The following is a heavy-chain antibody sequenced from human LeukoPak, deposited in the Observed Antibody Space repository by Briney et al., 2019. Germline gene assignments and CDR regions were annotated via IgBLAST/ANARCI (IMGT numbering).Heavy chain of an antibody. J-gene: IGHJ4*02. D-gene: IGHD3-10*01. CDR2: IYYSGST. CDR3: ARGHYYGSGLFDY. Sequence: SETLSLTCTVSGGSISSGDYYWSWIRQPPVKGLEWIGYIYYSGSTYYNPSLKSRVTISVDTSKNQFSLKLSSVTAADTAVYYCARGHYYGSGLFDYWGQGTLVTVSS. CDR1: GGSISSGDYY. V-gene: IGHV4-30-4*01.